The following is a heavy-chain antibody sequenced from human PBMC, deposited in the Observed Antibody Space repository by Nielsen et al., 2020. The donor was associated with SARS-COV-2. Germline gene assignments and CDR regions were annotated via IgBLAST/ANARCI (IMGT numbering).Heavy chain of an antibody. Sequence: SETLSLTCTVSGGSISSSSYYWGWIRQPPGKGLEWIGSIYYSGSTYYNPSLKSRVTISVDTSKNQFSLKLSSVTAADTAVYYCARGQGIVVVTTVFDYWGQGTLVTVSS. D-gene: IGHD3-22*01. CDR1: GGSISSSSYY. V-gene: IGHV4-39*01. CDR2: IYYSGST. J-gene: IGHJ4*02. CDR3: ARGQGIVVVTTVFDY.